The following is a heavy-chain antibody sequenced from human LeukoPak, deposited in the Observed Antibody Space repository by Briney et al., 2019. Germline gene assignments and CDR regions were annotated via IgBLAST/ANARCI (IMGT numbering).Heavy chain of an antibody. CDR1: GFTFSSYG. V-gene: IGHV3-30*02. CDR3: ARAPPVSGYQVFDY. D-gene: IGHD3-22*01. CDR2: IRYDGSNK. J-gene: IGHJ4*02. Sequence: GGSLRLSCAASGFTFSSYGMHWVRQAPGKGLEWVAFIRYDGSNKYYADSVKGRFTISRDNSKNTLYLQMNSLRAEDTAVYYCARAPPVSGYQVFDYWGQGTLVTVSS.